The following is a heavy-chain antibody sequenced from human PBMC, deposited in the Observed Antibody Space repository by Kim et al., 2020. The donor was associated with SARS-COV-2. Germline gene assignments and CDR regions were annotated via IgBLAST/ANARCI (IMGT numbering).Heavy chain of an antibody. CDR3: TTEYYDFWSGYYTYFDY. V-gene: IGHV3-15*01. D-gene: IGHD3-3*01. J-gene: IGHJ4*02. Sequence: VKGRFTSSRDDSKNTLYLQMNSLKTEDTAVYYCTTEYYDFWSGYYTYFDYWGQGTLVTVSS.